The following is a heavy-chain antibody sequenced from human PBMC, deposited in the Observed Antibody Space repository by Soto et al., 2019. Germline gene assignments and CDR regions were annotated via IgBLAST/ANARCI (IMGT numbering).Heavy chain of an antibody. CDR2: IYYNGNTYFNSGST. D-gene: IGHD4-17*01. V-gene: IGHV4-30-2*03. J-gene: IGHJ4*02. Sequence: PSETLSLTCAVSGGSISSGGYSWSWIRQPPGKGLEWIGNIYYNGNTYFNSGSTYYNPSLKSRVTMTWDTSITTAYLDLTRLTTNDTATYFCATWVDYGDFEGFDFWGQGTLVTVSS. CDR1: GGSISSGGYS. CDR3: ATWVDYGDFEGFDF.